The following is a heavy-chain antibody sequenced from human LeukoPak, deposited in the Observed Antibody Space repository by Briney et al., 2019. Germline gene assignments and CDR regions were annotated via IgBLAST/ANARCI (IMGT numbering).Heavy chain of an antibody. CDR2: IYYSGST. Sequence: PSETLSLTCTVSGGSISSSSYYWGWIRQPPGKGLEWIGSIYYSGSTYYNPSLKSRVTISVDTSKNQFSLKLSSVTAADTAVYYCARHVPRARWVHSEYFQLWGQGTLVTVSS. CDR1: GGSISSSSYY. J-gene: IGHJ1*01. CDR3: ARHVPRARWVHSEYFQL. V-gene: IGHV4-39*01. D-gene: IGHD5-24*01.